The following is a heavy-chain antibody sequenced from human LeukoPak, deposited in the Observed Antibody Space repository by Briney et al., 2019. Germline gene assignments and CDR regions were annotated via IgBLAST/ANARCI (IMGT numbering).Heavy chain of an antibody. CDR2: MNQDGSEE. D-gene: IGHD4-23*01. V-gene: IGHV3-7*01. CDR1: GFTFSSYW. Sequence: GGSLRLSCAASGFTFSSYWMSWVRQAPGKGLEWVANMNQDGSEEYYVDSVKGRFTISRDNAKNSLYLQMNSLRAEDTAVYYCARGNSAFDYWGQGTLVTVSS. CDR3: ARGNSAFDY. J-gene: IGHJ4*02.